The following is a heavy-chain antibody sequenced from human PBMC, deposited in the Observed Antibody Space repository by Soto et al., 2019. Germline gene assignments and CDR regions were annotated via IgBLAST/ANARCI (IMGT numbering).Heavy chain of an antibody. CDR1: GYTFTSYA. Sequence: QVQLVQSGAEVKKPGASVKVSCRASGYTFTSYAMHWVRQAPGQRLEWMGWINAGNGNTKYSQKFQGRVTITRDTSASTAYMELSSLRSEDTAVYYCASQGGRGELSLYALDYWGQGTLVTVSS. CDR2: INAGNGNT. CDR3: ASQGGRGELSLYALDY. D-gene: IGHD3-16*02. V-gene: IGHV1-3*01. J-gene: IGHJ4*02.